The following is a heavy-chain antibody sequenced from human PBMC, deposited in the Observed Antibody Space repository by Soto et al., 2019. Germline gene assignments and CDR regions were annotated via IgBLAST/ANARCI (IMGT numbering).Heavy chain of an antibody. Sequence: ASVKVSCKASGYVFSSSFVHWVRQAPGQGLEWMAMINPTVGSTSYAHNFQGRIAVTRDTSTATVYLDLSSLRSADTAIYYCAREVNTVIMQGDTEDYSGLDVWGQGTTVTVSS. D-gene: IGHD2-21*02. CDR1: GYVFSSSF. CDR2: INPTVGST. J-gene: IGHJ6*02. V-gene: IGHV1-46*01. CDR3: AREVNTVIMQGDTEDYSGLDV.